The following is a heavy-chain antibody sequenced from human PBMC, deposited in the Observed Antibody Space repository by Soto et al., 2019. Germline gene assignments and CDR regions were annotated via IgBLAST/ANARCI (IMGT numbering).Heavy chain of an antibody. J-gene: IGHJ6*02. D-gene: IGHD6-13*01. CDR1: GGTLSSSA. Sequence: QVQLVQSGAEVKKPGSSVRVSCKASGGTLSSSAFSWVRQAPGQGLEWMGGIIPIFDTTKYAEKFQGRVTITADESTSTAYMEVSSLRSEDTAVYYCARILGHSTTWFLNAMDVWGQGTKVTVSS. CDR3: ARILGHSTTWFLNAMDV. V-gene: IGHV1-69*01. CDR2: IIPIFDTT.